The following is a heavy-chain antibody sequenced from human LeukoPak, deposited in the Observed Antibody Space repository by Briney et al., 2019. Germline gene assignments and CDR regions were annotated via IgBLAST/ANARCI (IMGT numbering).Heavy chain of an antibody. Sequence: HAGGSLRHSSGAPGFHLLYSRMAPVRQAPGKGLEWVSSMNGGGSTYYADSVKGRFTISRDTSKNRLYLQMSSLRAEDTAVYYCTAGYTSFYFSGSVWGKGTTVTVSS. D-gene: IGHD5-24*01. J-gene: IGHJ6*04. CDR1: GFHLLYSR. CDR2: MNGGGST. CDR3: TAGYTSFYFSGSV. V-gene: IGHV3-23*01.